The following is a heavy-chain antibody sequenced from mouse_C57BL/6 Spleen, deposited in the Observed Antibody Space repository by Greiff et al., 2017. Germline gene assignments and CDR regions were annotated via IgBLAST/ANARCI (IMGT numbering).Heavy chain of an antibody. Sequence: EVQLQESGPVLVKPGASVKMSCKASGYTFTDYYMNWVKQSHGKSLEWIGVINPYNGGTSYNQKFKGKATLTVDKSSSTAYMELNSLTSEDSAVYYCLIYYDYDRLAYWGQGTLVTVSA. V-gene: IGHV1-19*01. J-gene: IGHJ3*01. CDR1: GYTFTDYY. CDR2: INPYNGGT. D-gene: IGHD2-4*01. CDR3: LIYYDYDRLAY.